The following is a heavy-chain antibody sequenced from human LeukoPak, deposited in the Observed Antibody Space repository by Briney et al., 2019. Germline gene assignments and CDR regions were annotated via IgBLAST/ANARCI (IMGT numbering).Heavy chain of an antibody. CDR3: ARERPSYYDILTGYYPRSLPYYFDY. V-gene: IGHV4-59*01. J-gene: IGHJ4*02. D-gene: IGHD3-9*01. CDR1: GGSISSYY. CDR2: IYYSGST. Sequence: SETLSLTCTVSGGSISSYYWSWIRQPPGKGLEWIGYIYYSGSTNYNPSLKSRVTISVDTSKNQFSLKLGSVTAADTAVYYCARERPSYYDILTGYYPRSLPYYFDYWGQGTLVTVSS.